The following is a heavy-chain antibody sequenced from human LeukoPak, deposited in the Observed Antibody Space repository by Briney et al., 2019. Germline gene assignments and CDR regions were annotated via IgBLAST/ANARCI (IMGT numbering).Heavy chain of an antibody. CDR3: ARGGAKGSFDY. Sequence: QSGGSLRLSCAASGFSFSSHWMSWVRQAPGKGLEWVGNIQPDGSEQYPVDSVKGRFTISRDNARNSMFLQMNSLRVEDTSVYYCARGGAKGSFDYWGQGTLVTVSS. J-gene: IGHJ4*02. CDR1: GFSFSSHW. CDR2: IQPDGSEQ. V-gene: IGHV3-7*01.